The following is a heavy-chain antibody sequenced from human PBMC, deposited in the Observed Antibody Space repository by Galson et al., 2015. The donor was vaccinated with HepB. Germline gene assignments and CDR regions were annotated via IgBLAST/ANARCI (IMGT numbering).Heavy chain of an antibody. D-gene: IGHD3-22*01. Sequence: SVKVSCKASGGTFRNYAVSWVRQAPGQGLEWMGGIIPMFGRTNYGQKFQGRVTITADDSTSTAYMELRSLRSEDTAVYFCARDRAPSGYDSGAYYPFDSWGQGTLVTVSS. CDR1: GGTFRNYA. CDR2: IIPMFGRT. V-gene: IGHV1-69*13. CDR3: ARDRAPSGYDSGAYYPFDS. J-gene: IGHJ4*02.